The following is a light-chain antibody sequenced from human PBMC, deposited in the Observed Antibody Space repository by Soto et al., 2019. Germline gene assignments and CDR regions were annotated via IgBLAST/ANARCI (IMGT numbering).Light chain of an antibody. Sequence: EIVMTQTPLSLPVTPGEPASISCRSSQSLLDRDDGNMYLDWYVQKPGQSPQLLIYTVSYRAPGVPDRFSGIGSGTDVTLQLSRVESDDVGVYYCMQRLEFPLPFGGGPKVAIK. J-gene: IGKJ4*01. CDR1: QSLLDRDDGNMY. V-gene: IGKV2-40*01. CDR2: TVS. CDR3: MQRLEFPLP.